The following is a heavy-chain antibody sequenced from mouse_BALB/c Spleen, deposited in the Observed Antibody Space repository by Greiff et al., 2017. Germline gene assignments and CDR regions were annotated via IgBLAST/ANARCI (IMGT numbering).Heavy chain of an antibody. Sequence: QVQLQQPGAELVRPGASVKLSCKASGYSFTSYWMNWVKQRPGQGLEWIGIIHPSDSETRLDQKFKDKATLTVDKSSSTAYMQLSSPTSEDSAVYYCARHYFDYWGQGTTLTVSS. CDR3: ARHYFDY. CDR1: GYSFTSYW. CDR2: IHPSDSET. V-gene: IGHV1-61*01. J-gene: IGHJ2*01.